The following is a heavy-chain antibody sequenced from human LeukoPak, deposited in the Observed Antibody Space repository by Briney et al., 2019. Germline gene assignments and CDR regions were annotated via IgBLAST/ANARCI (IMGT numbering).Heavy chain of an antibody. CDR3: ARTRRNSGPFDY. CDR2: ISAYNGNT. Sequence: ASVKVSCKASGYTFTSYGIRWVRQAPGQGLEWMGWISAYNGNTNYAQKLQGRVSMTTDTSTSTAYMELRSLRSDDTAVYYCARTRRNSGPFDYWGQGTLVTVSS. J-gene: IGHJ4*02. D-gene: IGHD6-19*01. V-gene: IGHV1-18*01. CDR1: GYTFTSYG.